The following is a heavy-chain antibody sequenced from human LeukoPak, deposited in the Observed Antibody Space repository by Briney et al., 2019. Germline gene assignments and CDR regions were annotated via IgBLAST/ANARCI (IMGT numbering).Heavy chain of an antibody. J-gene: IGHJ4*02. CDR3: AKDPYLNYDFWSGYFLDNPH. CDR1: GFTSSSYA. Sequence: GGSLRLSCAASGFTSSSYAMSWVHQAPGKGLEWVSAISGSGGSTYYADSVKGRFTISRDNSKNTLYLQMNSLRAEDTAVYYCAKDPYLNYDFWSGYFLDNPHWGQGTLVTVSS. V-gene: IGHV3-23*01. CDR2: ISGSGGST. D-gene: IGHD3-3*01.